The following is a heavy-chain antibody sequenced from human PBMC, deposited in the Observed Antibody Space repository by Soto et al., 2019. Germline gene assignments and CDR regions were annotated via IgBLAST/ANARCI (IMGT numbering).Heavy chain of an antibody. CDR2: ISAYNGNT. V-gene: IGHV1-18*01. CDR1: GYTFTSYG. D-gene: IGHD3-3*01. CDR3: ARVTYDFWSGYPTYFDY. Sequence: GASVKVSCKASGYTFTSYGISWVRQAPGQGLEWMGWISAYNGNTNYAQKLQGRVTMTTDTSTSTAYMELRSLRSDDTAVYYCARVTYDFWSGYPTYFDYWGQGTLVTVSS. J-gene: IGHJ4*02.